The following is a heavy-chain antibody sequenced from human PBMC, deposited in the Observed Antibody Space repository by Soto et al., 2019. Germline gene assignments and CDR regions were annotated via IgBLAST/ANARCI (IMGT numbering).Heavy chain of an antibody. CDR1: GGSISSGGYY. CDR2: IYYSGST. CDR3: ARLAISRWGNWFDP. J-gene: IGHJ5*02. D-gene: IGHD3-3*01. V-gene: IGHV4-31*03. Sequence: QVQLQESGPGLVKPSQTLSLTCTVSGGSISSGGYYWSWIRQHPGKGLEWIGYIYYSGSTYYNPSLKSRVTIAVDTSKNQFSLKLSSVTAADTAVYYCARLAISRWGNWFDPWGQGTLVTVSS.